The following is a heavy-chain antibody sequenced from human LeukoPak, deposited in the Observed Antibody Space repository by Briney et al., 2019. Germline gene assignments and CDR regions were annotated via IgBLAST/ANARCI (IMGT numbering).Heavy chain of an antibody. CDR2: INHSGST. J-gene: IGHJ4*02. D-gene: IGHD3-9*01. Sequence: SETLSLTCAVYGGSFSNYYWSWIRQPPGKGLEWIGEINHSGSTNYNPSLKSRVTMSVDTSKNQFHLKLSSVTAADTAVYYCARAVGYFDWLPLFDYWGQGTLATVSS. V-gene: IGHV4-34*10. CDR3: ARAVGYFDWLPLFDY. CDR1: GGSFSNYY.